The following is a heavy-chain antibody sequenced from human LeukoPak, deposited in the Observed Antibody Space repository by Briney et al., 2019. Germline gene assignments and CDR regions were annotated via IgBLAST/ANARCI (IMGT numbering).Heavy chain of an antibody. J-gene: IGHJ5*02. CDR2: IIPIFGTA. V-gene: IGHV1-69*01. Sequence: GASVKVSCTSSGGTFSSYAISWVRQAPGQGLEWMGGIIPIFGTANYAQKFQGRVTITADESTSTDYMELSSLRSEDTAVYYCARVATELDPYLFDPWGQGTLVTVSS. CDR1: GGTFSSYA. CDR3: ARVATELDPYLFDP. D-gene: IGHD1-26*01.